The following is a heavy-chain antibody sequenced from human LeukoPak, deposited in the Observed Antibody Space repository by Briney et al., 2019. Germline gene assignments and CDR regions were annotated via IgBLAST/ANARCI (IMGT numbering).Heavy chain of an antibody. CDR3: ARDYYYYYMDV. V-gene: IGHV4-39*07. Sequence: SETLSHTCTVSGGSISSSSHYWGWIRQPPGKGLEWIGSMYYRGSTYHNPSLKSRVTISVDTSKNQFSLKLNSVSAADTAVYYCARDYYYYYMDVWGKGTTVTVSS. CDR1: GGSISSSSHY. J-gene: IGHJ6*03. CDR2: MYYRGST.